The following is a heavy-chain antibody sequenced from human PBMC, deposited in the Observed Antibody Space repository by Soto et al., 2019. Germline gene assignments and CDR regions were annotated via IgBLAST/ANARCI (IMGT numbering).Heavy chain of an antibody. Sequence: GGSLRLSCAASGFTFSSYGMHWVRQAPGKGLEWVSVIYSGGSTYYADSVKGRFTISRDNSKNTLYLQMNSLRAEDTAVYYCSKDEGWFRCSSTSCYDGNWFDPWGQGTLVTVSS. CDR2: IYSGGST. V-gene: IGHV3-NL1*01. CDR1: GFTFSSYG. D-gene: IGHD2-2*01. CDR3: SKDEGWFRCSSTSCYDGNWFDP. J-gene: IGHJ5*02.